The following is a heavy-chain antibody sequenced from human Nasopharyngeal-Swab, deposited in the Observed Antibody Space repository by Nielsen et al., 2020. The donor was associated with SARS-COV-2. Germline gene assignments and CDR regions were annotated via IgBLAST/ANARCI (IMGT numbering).Heavy chain of an antibody. CDR3: ARHGLGYSLYYFDY. D-gene: IGHD3-22*01. J-gene: IGHJ4*02. Sequence: QVSCKGSGYSFTSYWIGWVRQMPGKGLEWMGIIYPGDSDTRYSPSFQGQVTIPADKSISTAYLQWSSLKASDTAMYYCARHGLGYSLYYFDYWGQGTLVTVSS. CDR2: IYPGDSDT. V-gene: IGHV5-51*01. CDR1: GYSFTSYW.